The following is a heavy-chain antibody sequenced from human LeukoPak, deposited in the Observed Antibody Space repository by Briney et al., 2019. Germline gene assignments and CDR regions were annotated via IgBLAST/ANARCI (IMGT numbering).Heavy chain of an antibody. CDR2: ISGYSAPT. V-gene: IGHV1-18*01. CDR3: ARDNGHKSVDY. CDR1: GYTFSSYG. D-gene: IGHD2-21*01. J-gene: IGHJ4*02. Sequence: ASVTVSCKTFGYTFSSYGISWLRQAPGQGLEWMGWISGYSAPTNYAQRFQGRVTMTKDTSASTLYLELRSLRSDDTAVYYCARDNGHKSVDYWGQGTLVTVSS.